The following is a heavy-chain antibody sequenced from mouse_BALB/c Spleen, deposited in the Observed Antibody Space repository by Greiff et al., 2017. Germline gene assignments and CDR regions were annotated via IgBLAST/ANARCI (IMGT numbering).Heavy chain of an antibody. CDR1: GFTFTDYY. D-gene: IGHD2-14*01. CDR2: IRNKANGYTT. Sequence: EVMLVESGGGLVQPGGSLRLSCATSGFTFTDYYMSWVRQPPGKALEWLGFIRNKANGYTTEYSASVKGRFTISRDNSQSILYLQMNTLRAEDSATYYCARDIGYDDAMDYWGQGTSVTVSS. J-gene: IGHJ4*01. V-gene: IGHV7-3*02. CDR3: ARDIGYDDAMDY.